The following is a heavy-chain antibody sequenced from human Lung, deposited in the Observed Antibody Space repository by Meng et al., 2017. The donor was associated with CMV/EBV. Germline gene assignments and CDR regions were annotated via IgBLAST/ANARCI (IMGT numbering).Heavy chain of an antibody. CDR1: GFPLRTNA. CDR3: AKDVEPTRLIGEEAAFDI. V-gene: IGHV3-23*01. J-gene: IGHJ3*02. D-gene: IGHD7-27*01. Sequence: SXVASGFPLRTNAMRWVRQAPGKGLECVPRISVSGGTTHYTDSVKGRFTVSRDNFKNTLYLQMNSLRAEDTAVYYCAKDVEPTRLIGEEAAFDIWGQGTXVTVSS. CDR2: ISVSGGTT.